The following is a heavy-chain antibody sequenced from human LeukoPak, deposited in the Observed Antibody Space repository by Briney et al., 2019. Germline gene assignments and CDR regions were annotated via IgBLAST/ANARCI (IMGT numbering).Heavy chain of an antibody. V-gene: IGHV4-39*01. CDR2: IYYSGST. D-gene: IGHD3-10*01. Sequence: PSETLSLTCTVSGGSISSSSYYWGWIRQPPGKGLEWIGSIYYSGSTYYNPSLKSRVTISVDTSKNQFSLKLGSVTAADTAVYYCARQNVLLWFGEGWGQGTLVTVSS. J-gene: IGHJ4*02. CDR1: GGSISSSSYY. CDR3: ARQNVLLWFGEG.